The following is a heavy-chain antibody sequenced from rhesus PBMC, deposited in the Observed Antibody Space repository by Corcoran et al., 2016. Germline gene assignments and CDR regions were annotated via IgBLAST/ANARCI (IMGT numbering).Heavy chain of an antibody. CDR2: VDGRCGST. CDR1: GGFISSTY. V-gene: IGHV4-169*01. J-gene: IGHJ1*01. CDR3: ARRSGDPAEYFEV. Sequence: QLQLQESGPGLVKPSVTLPVTCAVSGGFISSTYWSWIRQAPGRGMGYVDGRCGSTNCNPSRKSRVTRSVDTSKNPLSLKLGSVTTEDTAVYYCARRSGDPAEYFEVWGQGALVSVAS. D-gene: IGHD2-39*02.